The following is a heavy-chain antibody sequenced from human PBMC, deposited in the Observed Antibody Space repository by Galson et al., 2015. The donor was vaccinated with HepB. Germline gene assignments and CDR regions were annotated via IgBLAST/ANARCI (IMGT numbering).Heavy chain of an antibody. CDR3: ARAVGDTSTYANDY. CDR1: GVSISSSLNY. Sequence: ETLSPTCTVSGVSISSSLNYWVWVRQAPGKGLEWIGSVYYTRNTYYKSSLKSRVTVSADMSKNQFTLKVNSVSAADTAVYYCARAVGDTSTYANDYWGQGTLVTVSS. CDR2: VYYTRNT. D-gene: IGHD2-2*01. V-gene: IGHV4-39*06. J-gene: IGHJ4*02.